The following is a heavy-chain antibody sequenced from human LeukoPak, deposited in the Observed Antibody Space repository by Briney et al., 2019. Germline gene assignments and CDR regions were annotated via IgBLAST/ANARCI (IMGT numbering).Heavy chain of an antibody. CDR2: IKSRADGGTT. D-gene: IGHD2-15*01. Sequence: GGSLRLSCAASFSTFNKAWMNWVRQAPGKGLEWVGRIKSRADGGTTDYVTPVKDRFTISRDDSENTAFLQMNSLKTEDTAIYYCSTHPTSGFWGQGTLVTVSS. CDR3: STHPTSGF. CDR1: FSTFNKAW. V-gene: IGHV3-15*07. J-gene: IGHJ4*02.